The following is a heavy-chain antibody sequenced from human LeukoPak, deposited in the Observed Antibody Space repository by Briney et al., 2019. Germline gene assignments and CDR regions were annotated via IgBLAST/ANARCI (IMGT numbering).Heavy chain of an antibody. D-gene: IGHD5-12*01. Sequence: GGSLRLSCAASGFTFSTYATSWVRQAPGKGLEWVSAISSTSVSTYYADSVKGRFTISRGNSNNTLFLQMNSLRAEDTAIYYCTKLPSACWLGNYFDYWGQGTLVTVSS. V-gene: IGHV3-23*01. CDR2: ISSTSVST. CDR1: GFTFSTYA. J-gene: IGHJ4*02. CDR3: TKLPSACWLGNYFDY.